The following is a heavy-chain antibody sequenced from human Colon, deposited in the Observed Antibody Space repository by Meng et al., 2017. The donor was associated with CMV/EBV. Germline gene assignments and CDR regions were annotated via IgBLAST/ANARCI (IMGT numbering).Heavy chain of an antibody. Sequence: GGSLRLSCTGAGFTFRAHWMHWVRHVPGKGLVWVARINQDATSLSHADFAEGRFTISRDNVKNTVYLQMNDVRAEDSALYYCVRDDFTTSSYDHWGQGTLVTVSS. CDR1: GFTFRAHW. CDR3: VRDDFTTSSYDH. D-gene: IGHD3-16*01. J-gene: IGHJ4*02. CDR2: INQDATSL. V-gene: IGHV3-74*01.